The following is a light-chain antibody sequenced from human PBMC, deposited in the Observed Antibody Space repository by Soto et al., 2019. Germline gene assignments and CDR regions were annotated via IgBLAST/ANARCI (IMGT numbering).Light chain of an antibody. Sequence: QSALTQPASVSRSPGQSLTISCTGTSSDFGSYNLVSWYQQHPGKAPKLMIYEGSKRPSGVSNRFSGSKSGNTASLTISGLQAEDEADYYCCSYAGSSTFYVFGTGTKVTVL. CDR1: SSDFGSYNL. V-gene: IGLV2-23*01. CDR3: CSYAGSSTFYV. J-gene: IGLJ1*01. CDR2: EGS.